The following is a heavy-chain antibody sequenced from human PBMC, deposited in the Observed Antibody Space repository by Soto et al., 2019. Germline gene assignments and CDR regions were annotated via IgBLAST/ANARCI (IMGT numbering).Heavy chain of an antibody. Sequence: GGSLRLSCAASGFTFSSYGMHWVRQAPGKGLEWVAVISYDGSNKYYADSVKGRFTISRDNSKNTLYLQMNSLSGEDTAVYYCAKDGTLYSSSWYWDDYYYGMDVWGQGTTVTVSS. J-gene: IGHJ6*02. V-gene: IGHV3-30*18. D-gene: IGHD6-13*01. CDR2: ISYDGSNK. CDR1: GFTFSSYG. CDR3: AKDGTLYSSSWYWDDYYYGMDV.